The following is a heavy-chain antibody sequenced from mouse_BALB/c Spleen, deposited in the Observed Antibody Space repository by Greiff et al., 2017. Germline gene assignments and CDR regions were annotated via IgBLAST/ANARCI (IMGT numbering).Heavy chain of an antibody. Sequence: VQLQQSGAELAKPGASVKMSCKASGYTFTSYWMHWVKQRPGQGLEWIGYINPSTGYTEYNQKFKDKATLTADKSSSTAYMQLSSLTSEDSAVYYCARECITTVEGYYFDYWGQGTTLTVSS. V-gene: IGHV1-7*01. D-gene: IGHD1-1*01. CDR3: ARECITTVEGYYFDY. CDR1: GYTFTSYW. J-gene: IGHJ2*01. CDR2: INPSTGYT.